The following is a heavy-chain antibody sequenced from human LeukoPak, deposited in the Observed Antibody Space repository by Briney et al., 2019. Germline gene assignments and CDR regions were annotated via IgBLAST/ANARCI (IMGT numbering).Heavy chain of an antibody. J-gene: IGHJ6*03. V-gene: IGHV3-21*01. D-gene: IGHD3-10*01. Sequence: RAGGSLRLSCAASGFTFSSYSMNWVRQAPGKGLEWVSSISSSSSYIYYADSVKGRFTISRDNAKNSLYLQMNSLRAEDTAVYYCARRMGRRFGERYYYYHYMDVWGKGTTVTISS. CDR1: GFTFSSYS. CDR3: ARRMGRRFGERYYYYHYMDV. CDR2: ISSSSSYI.